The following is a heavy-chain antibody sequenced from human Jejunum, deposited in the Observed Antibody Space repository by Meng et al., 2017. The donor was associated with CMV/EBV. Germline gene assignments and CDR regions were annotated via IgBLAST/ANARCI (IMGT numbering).Heavy chain of an antibody. CDR1: GVSISTHY. Sequence: QAHPQQPVTALVTPCVTLPLTCTVSGVSISTHYWGWIRQSPGKGLEWIGSIHSAARADYSPSLKSRVTISIDTSDSLLSLMLSSVTAADTAMYYCAERGGGHWGQGILVTVSS. V-gene: IGHV4-59*11. CDR2: IHSAARA. CDR3: AERGGGH. J-gene: IGHJ4*02. D-gene: IGHD3-10*01.